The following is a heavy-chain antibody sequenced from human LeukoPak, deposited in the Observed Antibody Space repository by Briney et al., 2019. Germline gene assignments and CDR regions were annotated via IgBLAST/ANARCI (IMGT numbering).Heavy chain of an antibody. V-gene: IGHV1-18*01. Sequence: ASVKVSCKASGYTFANFCITWVRQAPGQGLEWMGWISVYNGNTNYAQNIQGRVTLTTDTSTSTAYMELRSLRSGDTALYYCARTCSGSSCYMVHWGQGTLVTVSS. CDR2: ISVYNGNT. CDR1: GYTFANFC. J-gene: IGHJ4*02. D-gene: IGHD2-15*01. CDR3: ARTCSGSSCYMVH.